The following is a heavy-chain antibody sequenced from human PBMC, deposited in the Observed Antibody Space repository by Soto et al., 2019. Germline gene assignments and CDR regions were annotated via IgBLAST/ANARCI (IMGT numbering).Heavy chain of an antibody. CDR2: ISSSSSTI. CDR1: GFTFSSYS. Sequence: GGSLRLSCAASGFTFSSYSMNWVRQAPGKGLEWVSYISSSSSTIYYADSVKGRFTISRDNAKNSLYLQMNSLRDEDTAVYYCAKDLGKRCSGGSCYSDYWGQGTLVTVSS. D-gene: IGHD2-15*01. V-gene: IGHV3-48*02. CDR3: AKDLGKRCSGGSCYSDY. J-gene: IGHJ4*02.